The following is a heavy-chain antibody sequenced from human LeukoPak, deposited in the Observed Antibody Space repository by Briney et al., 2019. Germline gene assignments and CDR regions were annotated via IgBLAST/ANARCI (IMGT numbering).Heavy chain of an antibody. Sequence: HSGGTLRLSCTASGFTFSSYGMSWVRQAPGKGLDWVSAISGSGGSTYYADSVKGRFSISRDNSKNTLYLQMNSLRAEDTAVYYCAKDRVAFLVITAPGSFDYWGQGTLVTVSS. CDR1: GFTFSSYG. J-gene: IGHJ4*02. CDR2: ISGSGGST. CDR3: AKDRVAFLVITAPGSFDY. D-gene: IGHD3-22*01. V-gene: IGHV3-23*01.